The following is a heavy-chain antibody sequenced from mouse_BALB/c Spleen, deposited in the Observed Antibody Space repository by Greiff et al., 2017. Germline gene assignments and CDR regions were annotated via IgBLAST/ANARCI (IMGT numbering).Heavy chain of an antibody. D-gene: IGHD2-4*01. CDR1: GFTFSSYG. V-gene: IGHV5-6*01. CDR2: ISSGGSYT. J-gene: IGHJ2*01. Sequence: EVMLVESGGDLVKPGGSLKLSCAASGFTFSSYGMSWVRQTPDKRLEWVATISSGGSYTYYPDSVKGRFTISRDNAKNTLYLQMSSLKSEDTAMYYCARLYYDYDDGDFDYWGQGTTLTVSS. CDR3: ARLYYDYDDGDFDY.